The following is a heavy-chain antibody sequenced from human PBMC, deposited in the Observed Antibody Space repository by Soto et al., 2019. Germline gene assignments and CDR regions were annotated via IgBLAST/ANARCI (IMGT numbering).Heavy chain of an antibody. CDR2: MNPNSGNT. J-gene: IGHJ3*02. CDR1: GYTFTSYD. CDR3: ASPARNYDFWSGYSFDI. V-gene: IGHV1-8*01. Sequence: GASVKVSCKASGYTFTSYDINWVRQATGQGLEWMGWMNPNSGNTGYAQKFQGRVTMTRNTPISTAYMELSSLRSEDTAVYYCASPARNYDFWSGYSFDIWGQGTMVTVSS. D-gene: IGHD3-3*01.